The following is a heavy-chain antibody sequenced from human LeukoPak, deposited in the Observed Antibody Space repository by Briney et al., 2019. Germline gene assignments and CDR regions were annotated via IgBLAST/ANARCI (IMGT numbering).Heavy chain of an antibody. CDR3: AREDGTVTSGYFDY. CDR1: RFTFSSYW. CDR2: INSDGSST. J-gene: IGHJ4*02. D-gene: IGHD4-17*01. V-gene: IGHV3-74*01. Sequence: GGSLRLSCAASRFTFSSYWMHWVRQAPGKGLVWVSRINSDGSSTSYADSVKGRFTIPRDNAKNTLYLQMNSLRAEDTAVYYCAREDGTVTSGYFDYWGQGTLVTVSS.